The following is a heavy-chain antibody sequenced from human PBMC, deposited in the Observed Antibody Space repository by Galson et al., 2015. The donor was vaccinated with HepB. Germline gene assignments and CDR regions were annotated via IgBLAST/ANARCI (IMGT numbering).Heavy chain of an antibody. J-gene: IGHJ4*02. CDR3: ARTSRGLALGADY. CDR2: INGDGSRS. CDR1: GFIFSTYW. Sequence: SLRLSCAASGFIFSTYWMNWVRQAPGQGLVWISRINGDGSRSTYADSVKGRFTITTDNAKNTPYLQMNSLRVEDTAVYYCARTSRGLALGADYWGQGTLVTVSS. V-gene: IGHV3-74*01. D-gene: IGHD1-26*01.